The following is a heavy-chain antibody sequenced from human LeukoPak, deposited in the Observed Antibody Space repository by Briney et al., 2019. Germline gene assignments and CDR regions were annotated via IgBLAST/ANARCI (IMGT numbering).Heavy chain of an antibody. CDR1: GFTFSSYG. Sequence: PGRSLRLSCAASGFTFSSYGMHWVRQAPGKGLEWVAVITYDGSNKYYADSVKGRFTISRDNSKNTLYLQMNSLRAEDTAVYYCAMRYGGYVVNWGQGTLVTVSS. J-gene: IGHJ4*02. D-gene: IGHD4-17*01. V-gene: IGHV3-30*03. CDR3: AMRYGGYVVN. CDR2: ITYDGSNK.